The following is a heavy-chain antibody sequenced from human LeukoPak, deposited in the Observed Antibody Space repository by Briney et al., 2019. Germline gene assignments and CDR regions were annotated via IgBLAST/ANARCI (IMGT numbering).Heavy chain of an antibody. CDR2: IKQGGSEK. J-gene: IGHJ3*01. V-gene: IGHV3-7*02. CDR1: GFTFSSHW. Sequence: GGSLRLPCAASGFTFSSHWMSWVRQAPGKGREWVANIKQGGSEKFYVDSVKGRFTIYRDNAKNSLYLKMKSLRAEDTAVYYCMSPGWYDAFDVWGQGTMVTVSS. D-gene: IGHD2-15*01. CDR3: MSPGWYDAFDV.